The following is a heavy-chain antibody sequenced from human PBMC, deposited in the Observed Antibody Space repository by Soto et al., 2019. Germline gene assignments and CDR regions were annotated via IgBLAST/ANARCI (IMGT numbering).Heavy chain of an antibody. V-gene: IGHV1-3*01. D-gene: IGHD3-22*01. CDR1: GYTFTTYG. Sequence: ASVKVSCKASGYTFTTYGMHWVRQAPGQRLEWMGWINAGNDNTKYSQKFQGRVTITRDTSTNTVFLELRSLKSDDTAIYYCARDRLRGYDSSGFYSWGQGTMVTVSS. CDR3: ARDRLRGYDSSGFYS. CDR2: INAGNDNT. J-gene: IGHJ4*02.